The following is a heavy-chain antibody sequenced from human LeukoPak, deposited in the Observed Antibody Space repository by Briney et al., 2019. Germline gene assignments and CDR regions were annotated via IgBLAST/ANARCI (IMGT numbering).Heavy chain of an antibody. CDR1: GFTFSSYS. CDR2: ISKSSSYI. Sequence: GGSLRLSCAASGFTFSSYSMNWLRQAPGKGREWVSAISKSSSYIYYADSVKGRFTISRDNAKNSLYLQMNSLRAEDTAVYYCARDLMVRGVSYDAFDIWGQGTMVTVSS. V-gene: IGHV3-21*01. J-gene: IGHJ3*02. D-gene: IGHD3-10*01. CDR3: ARDLMVRGVSYDAFDI.